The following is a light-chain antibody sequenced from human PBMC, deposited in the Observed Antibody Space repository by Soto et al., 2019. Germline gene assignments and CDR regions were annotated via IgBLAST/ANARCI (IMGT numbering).Light chain of an antibody. J-gene: IGKJ1*01. CDR3: QHYGSSPQT. V-gene: IGKV3-20*01. Sequence: EIVLTQSPGTLSLSPGERATLSCRASQSVSSSYLAWYQHKPGQAPRLLIYDVSSRATGIPDRFSGSGSGTDFTLTISRLEPEYFAVYYCQHYGSSPQTFGQGSKVEI. CDR2: DVS. CDR1: QSVSSSY.